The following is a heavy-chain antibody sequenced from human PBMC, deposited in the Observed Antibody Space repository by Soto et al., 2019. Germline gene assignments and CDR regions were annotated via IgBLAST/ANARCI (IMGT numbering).Heavy chain of an antibody. J-gene: IGHJ5*02. Sequence: SETLSLTCGVSSGSISSSTWWTWVRQPPGKGLEWIGEIHHIGSTNYNPSLKSRLTMSVDKSRNHFSLQLTSVTAADTAVYYCARMGLHLGELSRNWSDPWGRGTLVTVSS. CDR2: IHHIGST. D-gene: IGHD3-16*02. CDR1: SGSISSSTW. V-gene: IGHV4-4*02. CDR3: ARMGLHLGELSRNWSDP.